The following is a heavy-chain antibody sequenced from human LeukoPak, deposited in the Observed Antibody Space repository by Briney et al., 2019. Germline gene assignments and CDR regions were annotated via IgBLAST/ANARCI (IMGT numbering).Heavy chain of an antibody. Sequence: PGGSLRLSCEASGFTFSSYWMSWVRQAPGKGLEWVANIKQDGSEKYYVDSVKGRFTISRDNAKNSLYLQMNSLRAEDTAVYYCASSSGWYGYYYGMDVWGQGTTVTVSS. J-gene: IGHJ6*02. V-gene: IGHV3-7*01. CDR3: ASSSGWYGYYYGMDV. CDR2: IKQDGSEK. D-gene: IGHD6-19*01. CDR1: GFTFSSYW.